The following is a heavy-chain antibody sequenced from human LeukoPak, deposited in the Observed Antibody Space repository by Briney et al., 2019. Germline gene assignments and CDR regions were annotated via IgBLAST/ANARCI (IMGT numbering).Heavy chain of an antibody. CDR3: ARDDVTVNNAFDI. Sequence: PGRSLRLSCAASGFTLSSYGMYWVRQAQGKGLEWVALIWYDGSNKYYADSVKGRFTISRDNSKNTLYLQMNSLRAEDTAVYYCARDDVTVNNAFDIWGQGTMVTVSS. V-gene: IGHV3-33*07. J-gene: IGHJ3*02. CDR1: GFTLSSYG. CDR2: IWYDGSNK. D-gene: IGHD4-11*01.